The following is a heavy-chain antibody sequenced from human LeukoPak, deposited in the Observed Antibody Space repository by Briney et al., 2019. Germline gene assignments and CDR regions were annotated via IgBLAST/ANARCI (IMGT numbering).Heavy chain of an antibody. CDR1: GYTFTSYG. V-gene: IGHV1-18*01. Sequence: GASVKVSCKASGYTFTSYGISWVRQAPGQGLEWMGWISAYNGNTNYAQKLQGRVTMTTDTSTSTAYMELRSLRSDDTAVYYCARAWYYDFWSALGTSYYYYMDVWGKGTTVTISS. CDR3: ARAWYYDFWSALGTSYYYYMDV. D-gene: IGHD3-3*01. J-gene: IGHJ6*03. CDR2: ISAYNGNT.